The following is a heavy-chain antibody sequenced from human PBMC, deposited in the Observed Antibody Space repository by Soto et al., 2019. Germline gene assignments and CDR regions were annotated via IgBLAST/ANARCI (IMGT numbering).Heavy chain of an antibody. CDR3: AREGEPYYSRCLKCGAHDY. Sequence: DVQLVESGGGLVRPGGSLRLSCAASGFTFSNYWMTWVRQAPGKGPEWVANINHDGSGEYYVDSVKGRFTVSRDNAKNSLFRKMNSLEPEDTAIYFCAREGEPYYSRCLKCGAHDYWGQGTLVTVSS. D-gene: IGHD3-10*01. V-gene: IGHV3-7*03. CDR2: INHDGSGE. CDR1: GFTFSNYW. J-gene: IGHJ4*02.